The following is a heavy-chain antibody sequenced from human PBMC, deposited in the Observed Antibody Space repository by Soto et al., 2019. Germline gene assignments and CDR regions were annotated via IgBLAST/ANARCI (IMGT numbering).Heavy chain of an antibody. J-gene: IGHJ4*02. D-gene: IGHD5-18*01. CDR1: GGSISSSSYY. CDR2: IYYSGST. Sequence: QLQLQESGPGLVKPSETLSLTCTVSGGSISSSSYYWGWIRQPPGKGLEWIGSIYYSGSTYYNPSLKRRVTISVDTSKNQFSLKLSSVTAADTAVYYCARRRYSYGSDYWGQGTLVTVSS. V-gene: IGHV4-39*01. CDR3: ARRRYSYGSDY.